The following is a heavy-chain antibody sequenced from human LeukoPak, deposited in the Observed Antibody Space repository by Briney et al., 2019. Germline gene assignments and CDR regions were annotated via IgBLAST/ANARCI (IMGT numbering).Heavy chain of an antibody. V-gene: IGHV3-11*01. CDR3: ARELQLYSSSWYFDY. Sequence: PGGSLRLSCAASGFTFSSYAMSWIRQAPGKGLEWVSYISSSGSTIYYADSVKGRFTISRDNAKNSLYLQMNSLRAEDTAVYYCARELQLYSSSWYFDYWGQGTLVTVSS. CDR1: GFTFSSYA. CDR2: ISSSGSTI. D-gene: IGHD6-13*01. J-gene: IGHJ4*02.